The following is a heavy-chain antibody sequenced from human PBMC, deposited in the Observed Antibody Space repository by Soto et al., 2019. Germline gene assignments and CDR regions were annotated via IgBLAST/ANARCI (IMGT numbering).Heavy chain of an antibody. V-gene: IGHV3-53*01. D-gene: IGHD5-12*01. CDR1: GFSVTANY. CDR3: HGYGY. J-gene: IGHJ4*02. Sequence: EVQVVESGGGLIQPGGSLRLSCEVSGFSVTANYMSWVRQAPEKGLEWVSVIYSGGSTYYVDSVKGRFSISRGISKNTLYPQMNSLRAEDTAVYYCHGYGYWGQGTLVTVSS. CDR2: IYSGGST.